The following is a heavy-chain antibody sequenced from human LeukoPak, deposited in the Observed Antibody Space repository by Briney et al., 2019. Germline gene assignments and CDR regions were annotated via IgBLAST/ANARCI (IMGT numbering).Heavy chain of an antibody. D-gene: IGHD1-26*01. CDR2: IIPILGIA. Sequence: SVKVSCKASGGTFSSYAISWVRQAPGQGLEWMGRIIPILGIANYAQKFQGRVTITADKSTSTAYMELSSLRSEDTAVYYCARDHTGSYWGAFDIWGQGTMVTVSS. V-gene: IGHV1-69*04. CDR1: GGTFSSYA. CDR3: ARDHTGSYWGAFDI. J-gene: IGHJ3*02.